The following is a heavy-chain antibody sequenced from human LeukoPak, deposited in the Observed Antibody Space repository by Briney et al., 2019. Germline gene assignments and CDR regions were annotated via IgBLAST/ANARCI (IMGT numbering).Heavy chain of an antibody. V-gene: IGHV3-7*01. D-gene: IGHD3-22*01. CDR1: GFTFSSYW. Sequence: GGSLRLSCAASGFTFSSYWMSWVRQAPGKGLEWVANIKQDGSEKYYVDSVKGRFTISRDNAKNSLYLQMNSLRAEDTAVYYCAREGDYYDSSGYRFDAFDIWGQGTMVTVSS. CDR3: AREGDYYDSSGYRFDAFDI. CDR2: IKQDGSEK. J-gene: IGHJ3*02.